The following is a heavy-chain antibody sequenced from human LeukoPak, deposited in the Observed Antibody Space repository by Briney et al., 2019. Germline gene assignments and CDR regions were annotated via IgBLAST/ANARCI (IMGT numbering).Heavy chain of an antibody. V-gene: IGHV4-39*07. D-gene: IGHD3-22*01. CDR2: IYYSGST. Sequence: SETLSLTCTVSGGSISSSSYYWGWIRQPPGKGLEWIGSIYYSGSTYYNPSLKSRVTISVDTSKNQFSLKLSSVTAADTAVYYCAREGKITMIVAVEAAFDIWGQGTMVTVSS. CDR1: GGSISSSSYY. CDR3: AREGKITMIVAVEAAFDI. J-gene: IGHJ3*02.